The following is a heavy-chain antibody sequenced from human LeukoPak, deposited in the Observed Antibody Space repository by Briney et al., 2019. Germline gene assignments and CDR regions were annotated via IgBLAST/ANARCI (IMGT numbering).Heavy chain of an antibody. CDR2: IYYSGST. Sequence: SETLSLTCTVSGGSISSYYWSWIRLPPGKGLEWIGYIYYSGSTNYNPSLKSRVTISLDTSKNQFSLKLSSVTAADTAVYYCARDPGGSYIYYYYYMDVWGKGTTVTVSS. D-gene: IGHD1-26*01. V-gene: IGHV4-59*12. CDR3: ARDPGGSYIYYYYYMDV. J-gene: IGHJ6*03. CDR1: GGSISSYY.